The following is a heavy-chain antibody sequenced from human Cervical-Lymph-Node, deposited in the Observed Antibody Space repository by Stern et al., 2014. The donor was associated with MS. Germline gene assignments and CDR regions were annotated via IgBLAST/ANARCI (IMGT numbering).Heavy chain of an antibody. J-gene: IGHJ5*02. CDR1: GGSISSYY. V-gene: IGHV4-59*08. CDR2: IYHSGGT. D-gene: IGHD6-13*01. CDR3: ARGFSSSWYGGRWFAP. Sequence: QVQLQESGPGLVKPSETLSLTCTVSGGSISSYYWSWIRQPPGKGLEWIGYIYHSGGTNYNPSLASRVTISLDTSKNQVSLKLTSVTAADTAVYYCARGFSSSWYGGRWFAPWGQGTLVTVSA.